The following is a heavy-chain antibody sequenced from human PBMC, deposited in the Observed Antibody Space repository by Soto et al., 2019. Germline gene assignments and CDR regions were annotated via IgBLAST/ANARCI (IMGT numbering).Heavy chain of an antibody. J-gene: IGHJ4*02. Sequence: ASVKVSCKHSGYTFTSDGISWVRQAPGQGLEWMGWIRAYNGYTNYAQKFQGRVSMTTDTSTSTAYMELSSLRSEDTAVYYCARAPCRDGYNCRDSDYWGQGTLVTDSS. CDR1: GYTFTSDG. CDR3: ARAPCRDGYNCRDSDY. CDR2: IRAYNGYT. D-gene: IGHD5-12*01. V-gene: IGHV1-18*04.